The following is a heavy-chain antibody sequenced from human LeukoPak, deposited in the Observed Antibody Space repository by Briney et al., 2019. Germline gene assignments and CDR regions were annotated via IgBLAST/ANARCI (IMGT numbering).Heavy chain of an antibody. CDR3: NYDFWSGYPKHAFDI. V-gene: IGHV3-23*01. Sequence: PGGSLRLSCAASGFTFRSYAMSWVRQAPGKGLEWVSAISGSGGSTYYADSVKGRFTNSRDNSKNTLYLQMNSLRAEDTAVYYCNYDFWSGYPKHAFDIWGQGTMVSVSS. CDR1: GFTFRSYA. CDR2: ISGSGGST. J-gene: IGHJ3*02. D-gene: IGHD3-3*01.